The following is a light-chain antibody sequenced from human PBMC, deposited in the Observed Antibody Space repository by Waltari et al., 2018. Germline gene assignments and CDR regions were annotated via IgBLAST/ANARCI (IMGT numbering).Light chain of an antibody. J-gene: IGKJ4*01. Sequence: DIVFTQSPATLSLSPGERATLSCRASQNFSNYLTWYQQKHCQAPKLLIYDASKTFTGTPARFSGSGSGTDFTLTIGSLEPDDFAVYYCQQRLNWPVTFGGGTKVEIK. V-gene: IGKV3-11*01. CDR3: QQRLNWPVT. CDR2: DAS. CDR1: QNFSNY.